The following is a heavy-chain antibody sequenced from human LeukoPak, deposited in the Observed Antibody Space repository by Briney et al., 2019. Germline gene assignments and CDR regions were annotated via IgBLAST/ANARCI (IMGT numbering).Heavy chain of an antibody. V-gene: IGHV3-48*04. CDR3: ARVALYDILTGYLYGMDV. D-gene: IGHD3-9*01. Sequence: GGSLRPSCAASGFTFSNYNMNWVRQAPGKGLEWVSYISSSSSTIYYADSVKGRFTIPRDNAKNSLYLQMNSLRAEDTAVYYCARVALYDILTGYLYGMDVWGQGTTVTVSS. J-gene: IGHJ6*02. CDR1: GFTFSNYN. CDR2: ISSSSSTI.